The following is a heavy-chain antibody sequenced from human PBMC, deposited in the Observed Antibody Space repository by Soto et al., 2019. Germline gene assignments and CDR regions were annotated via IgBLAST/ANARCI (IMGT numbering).Heavy chain of an antibody. D-gene: IGHD3-22*01. CDR1: GYTLTNYG. V-gene: IGHV1-69*13. Sequence: GASVKLSCKASGYTLTNYGITWVRQAPGQGLEWMGGIIPIFGTANYAQKFQGRVTITADESTSTAYMELSSLRSEDTAVYYCARTLRDYYDSSGYPGALDYWGQGTLVTVSS. J-gene: IGHJ4*02. CDR3: ARTLRDYYDSSGYPGALDY. CDR2: IIPIFGTA.